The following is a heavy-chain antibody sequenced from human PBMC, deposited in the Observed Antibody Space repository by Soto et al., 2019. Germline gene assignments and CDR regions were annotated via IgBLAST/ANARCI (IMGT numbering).Heavy chain of an antibody. CDR1: GGSISSSSYY. J-gene: IGHJ4*02. CDR3: ARQGPVGATVDY. D-gene: IGHD1-26*01. CDR2: IYYSGST. Sequence: SETLSLTCTVSGGSISSSSYYWGWIRQPPGKGLEWIGSIYYSGSTYYNPSLKSRVTISVDTSKNQFSLKLGSVTAADTAVYYCARQGPVGATVDYWGQGTLVTVSS. V-gene: IGHV4-39*01.